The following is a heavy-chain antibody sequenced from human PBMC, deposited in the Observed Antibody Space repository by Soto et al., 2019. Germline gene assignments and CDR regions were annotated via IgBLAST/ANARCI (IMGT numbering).Heavy chain of an antibody. V-gene: IGHV3-48*02. D-gene: IGHD5-18*01. CDR3: ARDGTMGSPTWIQPLYYYGMDV. J-gene: IGHJ6*02. CDR2: ISSSSSTI. CDR1: GFPFSSYS. Sequence: PGGSLRLSCAASGFPFSSYSMNWVRQAPGKGLEWVSYISSSSSTIYYADSAKGRFTISRDNAKNSLYLQMNSLRDEDTAVYYCARDGTMGSPTWIQPLYYYGMDVWGQGTTVTVSS.